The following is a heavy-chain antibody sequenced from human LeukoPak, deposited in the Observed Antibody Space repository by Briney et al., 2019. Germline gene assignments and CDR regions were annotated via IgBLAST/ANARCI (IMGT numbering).Heavy chain of an antibody. CDR3: ARSYDFWSGYYTGDAFDI. J-gene: IGHJ3*02. V-gene: IGHV4-4*09. D-gene: IGHD3-3*01. CDR1: GGSVSHYY. Sequence: SENLSLTCTVSGGSVSHYYWNWIRQPAGKGLEWIGYIYTSGSTNYNPSLNSRVTMSIDTSKNQFSLKLSSVTAADTAVYYCARSYDFWSGYYTGDAFDIWGQGTMVTVSS. CDR2: IYTSGST.